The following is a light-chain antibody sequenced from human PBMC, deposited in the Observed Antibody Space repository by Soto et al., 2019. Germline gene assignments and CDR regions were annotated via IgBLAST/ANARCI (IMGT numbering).Light chain of an antibody. V-gene: IGKV3-11*01. CDR3: QQRSDWSSVT. CDR2: DAS. J-gene: IGKJ4*01. Sequence: IVLTHSPANLSFSPWYRSTLSFSSSQSLGNYLAWYQQKPGQAPRLLIFDASNRATGIPARFSGSGSGTDFTLTISSLEPEDFAVYYCQQRSDWSSVTFGGGTKVDIK. CDR1: QSLGNY.